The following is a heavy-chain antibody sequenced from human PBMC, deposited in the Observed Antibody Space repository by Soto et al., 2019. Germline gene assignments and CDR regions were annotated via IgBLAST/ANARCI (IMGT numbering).Heavy chain of an antibody. CDR1: GFTFSNAW. D-gene: IGHD2-15*01. CDR3: TTDSEYCSGGSCYSSEYFQH. Sequence: GGSLRLSCAASGFTFSNAWMNWVRQAPGKGLEWVGRIKSKTDGGTTDYAAPVKGRFTISRDDSKNTLYLQMNSLKTEDTAVYCCTTDSEYCSGGSCYSSEYFQHWGQGTLVTVPQ. CDR2: IKSKTDGGTT. J-gene: IGHJ1*01. V-gene: IGHV3-15*07.